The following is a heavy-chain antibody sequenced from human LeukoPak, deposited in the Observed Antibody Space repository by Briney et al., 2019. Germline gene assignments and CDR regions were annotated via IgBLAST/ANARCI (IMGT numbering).Heavy chain of an antibody. CDR2: ISGSGGST. J-gene: IGHJ6*02. Sequence: GGSLRLSCAASGFTFSSYAMSWVRQAPGKGLEWVSAISGSGGSTYYADSVKGRFTISRDNAKNTLFLQMNSLRAEDTAVYYCARADVAVAGTDYYYYYGMDVWGQGTTVTVSS. CDR3: ARADVAVAGTDYYYYYGMDV. D-gene: IGHD6-19*01. V-gene: IGHV3-23*01. CDR1: GFTFSSYA.